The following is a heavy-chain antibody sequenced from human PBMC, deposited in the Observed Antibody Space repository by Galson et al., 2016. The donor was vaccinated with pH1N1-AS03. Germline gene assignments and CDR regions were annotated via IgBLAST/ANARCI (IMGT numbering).Heavy chain of an antibody. CDR3: ARRKPRWFGVLLGAFDI. CDR1: GFSLPTRDMC. Sequence: PALVKPTQTLTLTCTFSGFSLPTRDMCVSWIRQPPGTALEWLAVIDWDDDKYYSTSLKTRLTISKDTSKNQVPLTMTNMDPVDTATYYCARRKPRWFGVLLGAFDIWGQGTMVTVSS. J-gene: IGHJ3*02. CDR2: IDWDDDK. V-gene: IGHV2-70*01. D-gene: IGHD3-10*01.